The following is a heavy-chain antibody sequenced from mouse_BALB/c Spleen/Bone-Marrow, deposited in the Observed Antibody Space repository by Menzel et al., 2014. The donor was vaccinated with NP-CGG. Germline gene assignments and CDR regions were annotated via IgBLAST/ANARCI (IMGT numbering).Heavy chain of an antibody. J-gene: IGHJ2*01. CDR2: INPSSGYT. D-gene: IGHD3-3*01. Sequence: VQLQQSGAELARPGASVWMSCKASGYTFTSYPMNWVKQRPGQGLEWIGYINPSSGYTNYNQKFKDKATLTADKSSSTAYMQLSNLTSEDSAVYYCTRRAAYYFDYWGQGTTLTVSS. CDR3: TRRAAYYFDY. V-gene: IGHV1-4*01. CDR1: GYTFTSYP.